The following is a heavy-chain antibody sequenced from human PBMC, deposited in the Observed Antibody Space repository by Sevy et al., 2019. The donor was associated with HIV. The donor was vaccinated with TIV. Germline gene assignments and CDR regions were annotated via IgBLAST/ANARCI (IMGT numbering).Heavy chain of an antibody. D-gene: IGHD2-2*01. V-gene: IGHV3-23*01. CDR1: EFIFSDYA. J-gene: IGHJ6*02. CDR2: INGNGRST. CDR3: AKTINSGGGAVPAANYYYYGMDV. Sequence: GGSLRLSCAASEFIFSDYAMNWVRQTPGKGLEWVSSINGNGRSTHYADSVEGRFTISRDNSKNTLYLQMNSLRAEDTAVYYCAKTINSGGGAVPAANYYYYGMDVWGQGTTVTVSS.